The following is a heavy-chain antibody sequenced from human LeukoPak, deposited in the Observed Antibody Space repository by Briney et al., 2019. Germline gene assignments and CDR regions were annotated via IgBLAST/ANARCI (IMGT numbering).Heavy chain of an antibody. J-gene: IGHJ4*02. Sequence: NPSETLSLTCGVSRGSSTTTNYWRWVRQPPGGGLEWIGEISLAGRTRYNPSLQSRVHISIDESKIHLYLNLASVTAAHTAVYYCSRESGPFCPFGHWGEGTLGAVTS. CDR2: ISLAGRT. CDR1: RGSSTTTNY. V-gene: IGHV4-4*02. CDR3: SRESGPFCPFGH. D-gene: IGHD1-26*01.